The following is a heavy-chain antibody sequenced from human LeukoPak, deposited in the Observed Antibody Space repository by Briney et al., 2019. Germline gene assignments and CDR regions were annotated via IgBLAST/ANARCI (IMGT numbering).Heavy chain of an antibody. V-gene: IGHV4-4*07. Sequence: SETLSLTCTVSGGSISSYYWSWIRQPAGKGLEWIGRIYTSGSTNYNPSLKSRVTMSVDTSKNQFSLKLSSVTAADTAVYYCARGERKWFGESKGLDYWGQGTLVTVSS. CDR3: ARGERKWFGESKGLDY. CDR1: GGSISSYY. D-gene: IGHD3-10*01. CDR2: IYTSGST. J-gene: IGHJ4*02.